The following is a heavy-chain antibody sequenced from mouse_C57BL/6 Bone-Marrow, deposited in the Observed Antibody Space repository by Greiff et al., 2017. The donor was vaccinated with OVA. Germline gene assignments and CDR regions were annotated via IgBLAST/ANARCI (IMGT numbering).Heavy chain of an antibody. CDR1: GYTFTDYN. J-gene: IGHJ3*01. CDR2: INPNNGGT. D-gene: IGHD1-1*01. CDR3: ARGDYYGSSPAWFAY. Sequence: VQLQQSGPELVKPGASVKIPCKASGYTFTDYNMDWVKQSHGKSLEWIGDINPNNGGTIYNQKFKGKATLTVDKSSSTAYMELSSLTSEDTAVYYWARGDYYGSSPAWFAYWGQGTLVTVSA. V-gene: IGHV1-18*01.